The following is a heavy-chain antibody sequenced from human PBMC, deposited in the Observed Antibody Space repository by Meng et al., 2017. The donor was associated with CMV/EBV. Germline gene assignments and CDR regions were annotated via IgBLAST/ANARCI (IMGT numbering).Heavy chain of an antibody. CDR2: ISYDGSNK. J-gene: IGHJ4*02. CDR3: ARGVRTIQAAEYDY. D-gene: IGHD2-15*01. V-gene: IGHV3-30-3*01. CDR1: GISLSSYA. Sequence: GESLKISCAGSGISLSSYAMHWVRQAPGKGLEWVAVISYDGSNKYYADSVKGRFTISRDNSKNTLYLQMNSLRAEDTAVYYCARGVRTIQAAEYDYWGQGTLVTVSS.